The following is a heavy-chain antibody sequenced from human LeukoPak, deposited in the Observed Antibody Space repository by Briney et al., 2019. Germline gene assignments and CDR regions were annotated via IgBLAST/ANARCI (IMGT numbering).Heavy chain of an antibody. V-gene: IGHV4-30-2*01. CDR1: GGSISSGGYY. Sequence: PSETLSLTCTVSGGSISSGGYYWSWIRQPPGKGLEWIGYIYHSGSTYYNPSLKSRVTISVDRSKNQFSLKLSSVTAADTAVYYCARVTYYDSSGFPDYWGQGTLVTVSS. CDR2: IYHSGST. J-gene: IGHJ4*02. D-gene: IGHD3-22*01. CDR3: ARVTYYDSSGFPDY.